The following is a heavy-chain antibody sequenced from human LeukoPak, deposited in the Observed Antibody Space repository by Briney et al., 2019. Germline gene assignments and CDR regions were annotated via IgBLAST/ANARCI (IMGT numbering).Heavy chain of an antibody. CDR1: GYTFTDYY. Sequence: ASVKVSCKASGYTFTDYYMHWVRQAPGQGLEWMGWMHPNRGGTIYAQKFQGWVTMTTDTSISTAYVELSRLTSDDTAVYYCARKRGVGVDANAFDVWGQGTMVTVSS. D-gene: IGHD3-3*01. J-gene: IGHJ3*01. CDR3: ARKRGVGVDANAFDV. V-gene: IGHV1-2*04. CDR2: MHPNRGGT.